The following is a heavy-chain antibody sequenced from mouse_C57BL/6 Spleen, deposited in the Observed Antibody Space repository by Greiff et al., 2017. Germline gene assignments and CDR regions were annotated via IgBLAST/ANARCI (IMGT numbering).Heavy chain of an antibody. CDR2: IRLKSDNYAT. CDR3: TGVGFGFAD. CDR1: GFTFSNYW. Sequence: EVKLVESGGGLVQPGGSMKLSCVASGFTFSNYWMNWVRQSPEKGLEWVAQIRLKSDNYATHYAESVKGRFTISRDDSKSSVYLQMNNLRAEDTGIYYCTGVGFGFADWGQGTLVTVSA. D-gene: IGHD1-2*01. V-gene: IGHV6-3*01. J-gene: IGHJ3*01.